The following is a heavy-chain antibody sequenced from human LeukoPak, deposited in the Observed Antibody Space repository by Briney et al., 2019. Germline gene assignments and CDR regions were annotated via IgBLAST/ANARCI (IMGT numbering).Heavy chain of an antibody. V-gene: IGHV4-59*01. CDR1: GGSISSYY. J-gene: IGHJ3*02. D-gene: IGHD4-11*01. CDR3: ARDSPDYRDAFDI. CDR2: IYYSGST. Sequence: SETLSLTCTVSGGSISSYYWSWIRQPPGKGLEWIGYIYYSGSTNYNPSLKSRVTISVDTSKNQFSLKLSSVTAADTAVYYCARDSPDYRDAFDIWGQGTMVTVSS.